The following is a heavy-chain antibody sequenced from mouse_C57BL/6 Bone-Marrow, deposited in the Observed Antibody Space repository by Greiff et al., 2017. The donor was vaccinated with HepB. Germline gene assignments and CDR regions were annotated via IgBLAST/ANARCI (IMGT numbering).Heavy chain of an antibody. CDR3: AREGSPWFAY. J-gene: IGHJ3*01. D-gene: IGHD1-1*02. Sequence: EVQRVESGGGLVKPGGSLKLSCAASGFTFSSYAMSWVRQTPEKKLEWVATISDGGSYTYYPDNVKGRFTISRDNAKNNLYLQMSHLKSEDTAMYYCAREGSPWFAYWGQGTLVTVSA. CDR1: GFTFSSYA. CDR2: ISDGGSYT. V-gene: IGHV5-4*01.